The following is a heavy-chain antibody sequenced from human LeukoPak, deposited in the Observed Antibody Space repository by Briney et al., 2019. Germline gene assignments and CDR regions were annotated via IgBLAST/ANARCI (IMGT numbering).Heavy chain of an antibody. J-gene: IGHJ6*02. CDR3: ARRQYSSSSEVDGMDV. Sequence: GRSLRLSCEVSGFTFSSYTFYWIRQAPGTGLEWLAVISYDGSHKYYADSVKGRFTISRDNSKNTLYLQMNSLRVDDTAAYHCARRQYSSSSEVDGMDVWGQGTTVIVSS. CDR2: ISYDGSHK. V-gene: IGHV3-30-3*01. CDR1: GFTFSSYT. D-gene: IGHD6-6*01.